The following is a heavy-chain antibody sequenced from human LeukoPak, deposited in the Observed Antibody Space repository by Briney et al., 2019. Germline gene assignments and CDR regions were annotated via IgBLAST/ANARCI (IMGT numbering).Heavy chain of an antibody. V-gene: IGHV4-34*01. CDR3: ARVISSGNFDY. J-gene: IGHJ4*02. CDR1: GGSFSGYY. Sequence: SETLSLTCAVYGGSFSGYYWGWIRQPPGKGLEWIGTIYYSGTTYYNPSLKSRVTLSMDTSNNQFSLRVNSVTAADTAVYYCARVISSGNFDYWGQGTLVTVSS. D-gene: IGHD3-3*01. CDR2: IYYSGTT.